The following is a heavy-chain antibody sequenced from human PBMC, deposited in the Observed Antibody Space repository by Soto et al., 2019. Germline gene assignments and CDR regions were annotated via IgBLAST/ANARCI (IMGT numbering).Heavy chain of an antibody. CDR3: ARDLKYYLYYYMDV. CDR1: GVRVRVYY. V-gene: IGHV3-11*01. Sequence: GGSLGLSCAASGVRVRVYYVSWIRQATGKGLEWVSYISSSGSTIYYADSVKGRFTISRDNAKNSLYLQMNSLRAEDTAVYYCARDLKYYLYYYMDVWGKGTTVTVSS. D-gene: IGHD3-10*01. CDR2: ISSSGSTI. J-gene: IGHJ6*03.